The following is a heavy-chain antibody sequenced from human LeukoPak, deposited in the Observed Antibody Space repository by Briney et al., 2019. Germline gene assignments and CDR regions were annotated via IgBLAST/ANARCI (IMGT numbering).Heavy chain of an antibody. V-gene: IGHV1-8*01. D-gene: IGHD1-26*01. CDR3: AIGERELKY. Sequence: ASVKVSCKASGHTFSSYDINWVRQATGQRLEWMGWMNPNSGNTGYVQKFQGRVTMTRNTSIRTVYMELSSLRSEDTAVYYCAIGERELKYWGQGTLVTVSS. CDR1: GHTFSSYD. CDR2: MNPNSGNT. J-gene: IGHJ4*02.